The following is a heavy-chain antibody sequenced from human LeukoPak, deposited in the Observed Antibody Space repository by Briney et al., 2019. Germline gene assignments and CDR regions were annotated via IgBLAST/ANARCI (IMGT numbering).Heavy chain of an antibody. D-gene: IGHD3-22*01. Sequence: GESLKISCRGSGYSFTTYWIGWVRQMPGKGLEWMGRIDPSDSYNNYSPSFQGHVTISADKSNRTAYLQWSSLKAADTAIYYCARQEGSSYYYYGGQGTLVTVS. CDR2: IDPSDSYN. CDR1: GYSFTTYW. CDR3: ARQEGSSYYYY. J-gene: IGHJ4*02. V-gene: IGHV5-10-1*01.